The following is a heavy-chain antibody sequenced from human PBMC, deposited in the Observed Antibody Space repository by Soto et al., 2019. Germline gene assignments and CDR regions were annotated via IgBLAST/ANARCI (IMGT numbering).Heavy chain of an antibody. D-gene: IGHD4-17*01. J-gene: IGHJ6*02. V-gene: IGHV3-30*18. CDR3: AKDRQSDDGDYDYYGMDV. CDR2: ISYDGSNK. Sequence: QVQLVESGGGVVQPGRSLRLSCAASGFTFSSYGMHWVRQAPGKGLEWVAVISYDGSNKYYADSVKGRFTISRDNSKNKLNIQMKSRRAEDTDVYYCAKDRQSDDGDYDYYGMDVWGQGTTVTVSS. CDR1: GFTFSSYG.